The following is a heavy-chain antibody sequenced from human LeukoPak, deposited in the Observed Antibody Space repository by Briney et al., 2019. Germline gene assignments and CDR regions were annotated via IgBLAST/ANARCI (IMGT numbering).Heavy chain of an antibody. J-gene: IGHJ6*02. CDR2: IYYRGST. CDR1: GGSISSTNSY. V-gene: IGHV4-39*02. Sequence: SETLSLTCTVSGGSISSTNSYWGWVRQPPGTGLEWIGSIYYRGSTYYNPSLKSRVTMSVDTSKNLFALKLSSVTAADTAVYHCARASGNFYYGMDVWGQGTTVTVSS. CDR3: ARASGNFYYGMDV.